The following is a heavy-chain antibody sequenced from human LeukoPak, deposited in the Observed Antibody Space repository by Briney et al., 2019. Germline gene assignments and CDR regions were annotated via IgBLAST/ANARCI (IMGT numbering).Heavy chain of an antibody. V-gene: IGHV1-18*01. D-gene: IGHD2-15*01. CDR2: ISAYNGNT. Sequence: ASVKVSCKASGYTFTSFGINWVRQAPGQGLEWMVWISAYNGNTNYAQKIQDRVTMTTDTSTRTAYMELRSLRSDDTAVYYCAPTLPLGEAAFDIWGQGTMVTVSS. J-gene: IGHJ3*02. CDR3: APTLPLGEAAFDI. CDR1: GYTFTSFG.